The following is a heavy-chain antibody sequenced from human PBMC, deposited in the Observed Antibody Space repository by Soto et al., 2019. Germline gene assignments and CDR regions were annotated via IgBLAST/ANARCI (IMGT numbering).Heavy chain of an antibody. Sequence: GASVKVSCKASGGTFSSYAISWVRQAPGQGLEWMGGIIPIFGTANYAQKFRGRVTITAGKSTSTAYMELSSLRSEDTAVYYCARDAPGIGVAGAFNWFDPWGQGTLVTVSS. V-gene: IGHV1-69*06. D-gene: IGHD6-19*01. CDR3: ARDAPGIGVAGAFNWFDP. CDR2: IIPIFGTA. CDR1: GGTFSSYA. J-gene: IGHJ5*02.